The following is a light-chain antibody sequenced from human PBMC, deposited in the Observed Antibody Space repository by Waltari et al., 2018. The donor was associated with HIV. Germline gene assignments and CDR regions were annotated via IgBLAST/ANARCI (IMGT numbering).Light chain of an antibody. CDR2: YAS. Sequence: EIGLTQSPATLSLSPGERATLACRASQSVSGYLAWYQQKPGQPPRLLIYYASSRATGIPARFRGSESGTDFTLTISSLEPEDFAVYYCHQRSNCPQTFGQGTKVEIK. CDR3: HQRSNCPQT. J-gene: IGKJ1*01. V-gene: IGKV3-11*01. CDR1: QSVSGY.